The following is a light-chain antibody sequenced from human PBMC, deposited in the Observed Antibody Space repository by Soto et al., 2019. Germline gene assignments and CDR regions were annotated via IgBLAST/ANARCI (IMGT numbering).Light chain of an antibody. J-gene: IGLJ3*02. Sequence: QPVLTQSPSASASLGASVKLTCTLSSGHSSYAIAWHRQQPEKGPRYLMKVNNDGSHSKGDGIPDRFSGSSSGAERYLTISSLQSEDEADYYCQTWGTGIRVFGGGTKVTVL. CDR2: VNNDGSH. CDR1: SGHSSYA. CDR3: QTWGTGIRV. V-gene: IGLV4-69*01.